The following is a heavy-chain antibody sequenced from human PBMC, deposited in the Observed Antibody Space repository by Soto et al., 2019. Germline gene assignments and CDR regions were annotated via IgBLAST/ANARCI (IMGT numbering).Heavy chain of an antibody. V-gene: IGHV3-73*01. CDR1: GFSFSDSV. J-gene: IGHJ6*02. CDR3: SRHTDPYYCYGMDV. Sequence: VQLVEAGGGLVQPGGSLKLSCAASGFSFSDSVVHWVRQPSGKGLEWLARIRSKDNNYATAYVASVKGRFTISRDAAKKAAYLQLNNLRTEDTAVYFCSRHTDPYYCYGMDVWGQGTAVIVSS. CDR2: IRSKDNNYAT.